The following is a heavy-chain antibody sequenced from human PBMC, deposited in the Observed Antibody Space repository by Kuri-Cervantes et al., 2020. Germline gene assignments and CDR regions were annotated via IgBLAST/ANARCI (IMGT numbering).Heavy chain of an antibody. J-gene: IGHJ3*02. CDR2: IWYDGSNK. D-gene: IGHD3-16*02. V-gene: IGHV3-33*08. CDR1: GFTFSSYG. Sequence: GGSLRLSCAASGFTFSSYGMHWVRQAPGKGLEWVAVIWYDGSNKYYADSVKGRFTISRDNSKNTLYLQMNSLRAEDTAVYYCARGGLRLGELSLSDDAFDIWGQGTMVTVSS. CDR3: ARGGLRLGELSLSDDAFDI.